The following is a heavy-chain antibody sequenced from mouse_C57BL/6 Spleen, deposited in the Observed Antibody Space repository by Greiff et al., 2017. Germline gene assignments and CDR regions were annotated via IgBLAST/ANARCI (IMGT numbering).Heavy chain of an antibody. D-gene: IGHD2-3*01. CDR2: INLNNGGT. V-gene: IGHV1-22*01. CDR3: AREGWLLTWFAY. CDR1: GYTFTDYN. J-gene: IGHJ3*01. Sequence: EVQLQQSGPELVKPGASVKMSCKASGYTFTDYNMHWVKQSHGKSLEWIGYINLNNGGTSYNQKFKGKATLTVNKSSSTAYMELRSLTSEDSAVYYCAREGWLLTWFAYWGQGTLVTVSA.